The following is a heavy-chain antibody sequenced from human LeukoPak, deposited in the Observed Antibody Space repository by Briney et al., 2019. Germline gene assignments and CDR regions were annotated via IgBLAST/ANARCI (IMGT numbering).Heavy chain of an antibody. CDR3: ATETSAWSAFDI. V-gene: IGHV3-74*01. CDR2: INGDGTSTST. D-gene: IGHD6-19*01. CDR1: GFTFSTYW. J-gene: IGHJ3*02. Sequence: GGSLRLSCAASGFTFSTYWMHWVRQAPGKGLAWVSRINGDGTSTSTSYADSVKGRFTISRDNAKNTLYLHMNTLRAEDTAVYYCATETSAWSAFDIWGQGTMVTVSA.